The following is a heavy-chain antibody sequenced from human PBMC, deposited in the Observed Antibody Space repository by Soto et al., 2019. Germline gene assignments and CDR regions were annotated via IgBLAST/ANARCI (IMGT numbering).Heavy chain of an antibody. CDR2: ISYDGSNK. V-gene: IGHV3-30*18. J-gene: IGHJ6*02. D-gene: IGHD3-3*01. Sequence: QVQLVESGGGVVQPGRSLRLSCAASGFTFSSYGMHWVRQAPGKGLEWVAVISYDGSNKYYADSVKGRFTISRDNSKNTLYLQMNSLRAEDKVVYYCAKAIITYYDFWSGYYSYNYYYGMDVWGQGTTVTVSS. CDR1: GFTFSSYG. CDR3: AKAIITYYDFWSGYYSYNYYYGMDV.